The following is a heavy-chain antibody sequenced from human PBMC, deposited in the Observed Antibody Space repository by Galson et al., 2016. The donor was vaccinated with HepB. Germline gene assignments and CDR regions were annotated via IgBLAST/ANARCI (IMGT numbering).Heavy chain of an antibody. CDR2: ISIGSSYT. Sequence: SLRLTCAASGFTFTDYYLNWIRQAPGKGLEWVSSISIGSSYTHYADSVKGRFTISRDNAKNSLYLHLNSLRAEDTAVYCCARTRTLQHPADSFDLWGQGTMVTVSS. CDR3: ARTRTLQHPADSFDL. CDR1: GFTFTDYY. V-gene: IGHV3-11*06. D-gene: IGHD2-2*01. J-gene: IGHJ3*01.